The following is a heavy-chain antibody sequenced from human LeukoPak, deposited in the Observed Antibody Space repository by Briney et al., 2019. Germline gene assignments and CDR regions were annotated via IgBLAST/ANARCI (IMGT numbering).Heavy chain of an antibody. CDR2: IYTSGST. D-gene: IGHD3-10*01. CDR1: GGSISSYY. J-gene: IGHJ3*02. V-gene: IGHV4-4*07. CDR3: ARVRSVLLWFGESNDAFDI. Sequence: PSETLSLTCTVSGGSISSYYWSWIRQPAGKGLEWIGRIYTSGSTNYNPSLKSRLTISVDTSKNHFSLKLSSVTAADTAVYYCARVRSVLLWFGESNDAFDIWGQGTMVTVSS.